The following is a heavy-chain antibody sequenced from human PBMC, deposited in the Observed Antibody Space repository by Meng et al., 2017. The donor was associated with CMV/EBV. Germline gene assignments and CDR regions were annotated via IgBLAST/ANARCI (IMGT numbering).Heavy chain of an antibody. CDR1: GYTFTGYY. V-gene: IGHV1-2*02. J-gene: IGHJ4*02. D-gene: IGHD6-6*01. CDR3: ARVSSSEGGIDY. Sequence: KASGYTFTGYYMHWVRQAPGQGLEWMGWINPNSGGTNYAQKFQGRVAMTRDMSISTAYMELSRLRSDDTAVYYCARVSSSEGGIDYWGQGTLVTVSS. CDR2: INPNSGGT.